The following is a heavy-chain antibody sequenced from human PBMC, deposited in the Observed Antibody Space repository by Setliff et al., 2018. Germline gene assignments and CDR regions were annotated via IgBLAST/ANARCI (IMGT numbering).Heavy chain of an antibody. D-gene: IGHD5-12*01. CDR1: KNTFTGYY. CDR3: AAYLGSDPMSNWFDL. V-gene: IGHV1-2*02. J-gene: IGHJ5*02. Sequence: ASVKVSCKASKNTFTGYYMNWVRQAPGQRPEWMGWINPKRGGANYAQNFQDRITMTRDTSISTVYMELTRLRFDDTAVYYWAAYLGSDPMSNWFDLWGQGTLVTVSS. CDR2: INPKRGGA.